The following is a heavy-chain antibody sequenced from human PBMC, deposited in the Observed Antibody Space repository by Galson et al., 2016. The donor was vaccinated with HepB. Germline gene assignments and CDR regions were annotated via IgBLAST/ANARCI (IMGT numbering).Heavy chain of an antibody. V-gene: IGHV3-7*02. CDR2: IKQDGSEQ. CDR3: ARAPLEMATIQRGYFDY. D-gene: IGHD5-24*01. Sequence: SLRLSCAASGFTFSSYWMSWVRQAPGKRLECVAHIKQDGSEQYYVDSVKGRFTISRDNSKNTLYLQMNSLRAEDTAVYYCARAPLEMATIQRGYFDYWGQGTLVTVSS. J-gene: IGHJ4*02. CDR1: GFTFSSYW.